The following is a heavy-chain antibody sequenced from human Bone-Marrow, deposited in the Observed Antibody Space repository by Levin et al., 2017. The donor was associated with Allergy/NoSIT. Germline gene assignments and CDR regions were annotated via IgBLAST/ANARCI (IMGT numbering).Heavy chain of an antibody. D-gene: IGHD2-8*02. Sequence: PGGSLRLSCVTSGFTFTDVWMNWVRQAPGKGLEWVGRIKNKPGGGTTDYAAPVRGRFTISRDDSKNTLYLQMNSLKIEDTGVYYCTHSLVVYGGNSWGQGTLVTVSS. CDR2: IKNKPGGGTT. J-gene: IGHJ4*02. V-gene: IGHV3-15*01. CDR1: GFTFTDVW. CDR3: THSLVVYGGNS.